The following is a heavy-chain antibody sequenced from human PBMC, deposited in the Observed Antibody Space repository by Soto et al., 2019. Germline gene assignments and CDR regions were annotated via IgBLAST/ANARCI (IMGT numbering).Heavy chain of an antibody. D-gene: IGHD3-16*01. J-gene: IGHJ3*02. CDR2: FDPEDGET. V-gene: IGHV1-24*01. CDR1: GYTLTELS. CDR3: ATFDYIWGSYPNPYAFDI. Sequence: QVPLVQSGAEVKKPGASVKVSCKVSGYTLTELSMHWVRQAPGKGLEWMGGFDPEDGETIYAQKFKGRVTMTEDTSTDTAYMELSSLRSEDTAVYYCATFDYIWGSYPNPYAFDIWGQGTMVTVSS.